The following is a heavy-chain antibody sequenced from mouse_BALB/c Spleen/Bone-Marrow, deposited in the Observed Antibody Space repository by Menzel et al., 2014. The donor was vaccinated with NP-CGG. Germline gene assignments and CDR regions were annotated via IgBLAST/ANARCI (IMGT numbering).Heavy chain of an antibody. J-gene: IGHJ2*01. D-gene: IGHD1-3*01. Sequence: EVHLVESGEGLVQPGGSLRLSCATSGFTFTDYYMNWVRQPPGKALEWLGFIRNKANGYTTEYSTSVKGRFTISRDNSQSILYLQMNTLRGEDSATYYCARGKGSVFFDYWGQGTTLTVSS. CDR2: IRNKANGYTT. CDR3: ARGKGSVFFDY. V-gene: IGHV7-3*02. CDR1: GFTFTDYY.